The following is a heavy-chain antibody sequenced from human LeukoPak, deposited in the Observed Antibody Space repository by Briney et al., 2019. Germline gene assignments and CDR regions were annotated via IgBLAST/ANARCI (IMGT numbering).Heavy chain of an antibody. J-gene: IGHJ4*02. Sequence: GASVKVFCKPSGYTFIDHYLHWVRQAPGQGLESLGWIDPDTGDTNYPQKFQGRVTMSRDTSSSTAYMELNRLRSDDTAVYYCARAGHNSNSGGYDFWGLGTLVTVSS. CDR3: ARAGHNSNSGGYDF. CDR1: GYTFIDHY. D-gene: IGHD3-22*01. V-gene: IGHV1-2*02. CDR2: IDPDTGDT.